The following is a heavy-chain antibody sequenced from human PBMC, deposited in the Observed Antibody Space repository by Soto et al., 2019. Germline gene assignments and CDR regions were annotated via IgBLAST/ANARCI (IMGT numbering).Heavy chain of an antibody. CDR2: IYYSGST. CDR1: GGSISSGGYY. CDR3: ARAGAQASYGLRTLFDY. J-gene: IGHJ4*02. D-gene: IGHD5-18*01. V-gene: IGHV4-31*03. Sequence: PSETLSLTCTVSGGSISSGGYYWSWIRQHPGKGLEWIGYIYYSGSTYYNPSLKSRVTISVDTSKNQFSLKLSSVTAADTAVYYCARAGAQASYGLRTLFDYWGQGTLVTVSS.